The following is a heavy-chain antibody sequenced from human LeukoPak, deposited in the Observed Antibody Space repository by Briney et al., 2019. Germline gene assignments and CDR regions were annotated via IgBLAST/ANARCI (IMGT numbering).Heavy chain of an antibody. J-gene: IGHJ6*02. Sequence: GGSLRLSCAASGFTFSSHWMYWVRQAPGKGLLWVSRIRSDGRDTTYADSVKGRFTISRDNAKNTLDLQMNSLRAEDTAVYYCATDMGEAGSGSYRFGMDVWGQGTTVTVSS. CDR3: ATDMGEAGSGSYRFGMDV. V-gene: IGHV3-74*01. D-gene: IGHD3-22*01. CDR1: GFTFSSHW. CDR2: IRSDGRDT.